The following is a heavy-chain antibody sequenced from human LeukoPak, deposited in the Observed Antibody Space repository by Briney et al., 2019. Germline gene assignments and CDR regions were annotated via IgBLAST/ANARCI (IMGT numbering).Heavy chain of an antibody. CDR2: INPNSGGT. CDR3: ARAARISLDAFDI. CDR1: GYSFTGYY. J-gene: IGHJ3*02. V-gene: IGHV1-2*02. Sequence: ASVKVSCKASGYSFTGYYMHWVRQAPGQGLEWMGCINPNSGGTNYAQKFQGRVTMTRDTSISTAYMELSRLRSDDTAVYYCARAARISLDAFDIWGQGTMVTVSS. D-gene: IGHD1-14*01.